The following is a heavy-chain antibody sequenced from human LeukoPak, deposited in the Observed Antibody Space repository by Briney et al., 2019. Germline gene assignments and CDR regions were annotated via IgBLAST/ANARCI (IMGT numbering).Heavy chain of an antibody. Sequence: ASETLSLTCTVSGGSIHSYWSWIRQPAGKGLEWIGRISGSGTITYNPALQSRLTISIDTSKNQFSLKLMSVTAADTAVYYCARDSGTTGEVKFDPWGQGTLVTVSS. D-gene: IGHD3-10*01. CDR2: ISGSGTI. J-gene: IGHJ5*02. CDR1: GGSIHSY. V-gene: IGHV4-4*07. CDR3: ARDSGTTGEVKFDP.